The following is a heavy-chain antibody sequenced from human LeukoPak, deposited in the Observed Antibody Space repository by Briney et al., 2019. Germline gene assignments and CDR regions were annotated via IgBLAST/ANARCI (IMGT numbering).Heavy chain of an antibody. D-gene: IGHD1-26*01. CDR2: INSDESSR. V-gene: IGHV3-74*01. Sequence: GGSLRLSCAASGFTFSSYGMHWVRQAPGKGLVWISSINSDESSRYYADSVKGRFTISRDNAKNTLYLQMNSLRAEDTAVYYCARDPEWDLTLDYWGQEPWSPSPQ. J-gene: IGHJ4*01. CDR1: GFTFSSYG. CDR3: ARDPEWDLTLDY.